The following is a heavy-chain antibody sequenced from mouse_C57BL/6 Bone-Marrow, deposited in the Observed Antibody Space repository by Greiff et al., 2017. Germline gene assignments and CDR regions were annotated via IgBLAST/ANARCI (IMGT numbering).Heavy chain of an antibody. D-gene: IGHD3-2*02. CDR3: ARWGQLRLRAMDY. V-gene: IGHV1-78*01. CDR2: IYPRDGST. CDR1: GYTFTDHT. Sequence: VKLMESDAELVKPGASVKISCKVSGYTFTDHTIHWMKQRPEQGLEWIGYIYPRDGSTKYNEKFKGKATLTADKSSSTAYMQLNSLTSEDSAVYFCARWGQLRLRAMDYWGQGTSVTVSS. J-gene: IGHJ4*01.